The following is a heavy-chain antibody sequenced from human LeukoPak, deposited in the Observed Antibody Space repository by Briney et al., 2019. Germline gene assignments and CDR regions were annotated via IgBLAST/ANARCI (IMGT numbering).Heavy chain of an antibody. CDR1: GYSISSGYY. CDR3: ARDRGFDYGPQDHWFDP. D-gene: IGHD3-10*01. V-gene: IGHV4-38-2*02. Sequence: PSETLSLTCTVSGYSISSGYYWGWIRQPPGKGLEWIGSIYHSGSTYYNPSLKSRVTISVDTSKNQFSLKLSSVTAADTAVYYCARDRGFDYGPQDHWFDPWGQGTLVTVSS. CDR2: IYHSGST. J-gene: IGHJ5*02.